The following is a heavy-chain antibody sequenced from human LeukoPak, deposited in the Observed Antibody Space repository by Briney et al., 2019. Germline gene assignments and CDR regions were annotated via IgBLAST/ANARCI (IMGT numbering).Heavy chain of an antibody. CDR2: ISYDGSNK. J-gene: IGHJ5*02. D-gene: IGHD3-10*01. CDR3: ARDPSFAGIGEFFHRGTNWFDP. Sequence: PGGSLRLSCAASGFTFSSYAMHWVRQAPGKGLEWVAVISYDGSNKYYADSVKGRFTISRDNSKNTLYLQMNSLRAEDTAVYYCARDPSFAGIGEFFHRGTNWFDPWGQGTLVTVSS. V-gene: IGHV3-30*04. CDR1: GFTFSSYA.